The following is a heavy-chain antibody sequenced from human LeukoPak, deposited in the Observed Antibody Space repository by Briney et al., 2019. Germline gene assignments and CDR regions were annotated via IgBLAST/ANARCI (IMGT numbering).Heavy chain of an antibody. J-gene: IGHJ3*02. CDR3: ASSRKADTLDI. Sequence: SETLSLTCAVYGGSFSDYYWGWIRRPPGKGLEWIGEINHSGGTNYNPSLKSRVTISVDTSKNQFSLKVSSVTAADTAVYYCASSRKADTLDIWGQGTMVTVSS. CDR1: GGSFSDYY. V-gene: IGHV4-34*01. CDR2: INHSGGT.